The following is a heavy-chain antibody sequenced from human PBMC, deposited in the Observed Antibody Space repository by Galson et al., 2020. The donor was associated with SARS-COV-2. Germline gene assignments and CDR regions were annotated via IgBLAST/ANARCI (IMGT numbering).Heavy chain of an antibody. Sequence: TGGSLRLSCAASGFTFSSYAMHWVRQAPGKGLEWVAVISYDGSNKYYADSVKGRFTISRDNSKNTLYLQMNSLRAEDTAVYYCARDLWRRLYYFDYWGQGTLVTVSS. CDR1: GFTFSSYA. CDR2: ISYDGSNK. J-gene: IGHJ4*02. V-gene: IGHV3-30-3*01. D-gene: IGHD3-3*01. CDR3: ARDLWRRLYYFDY.